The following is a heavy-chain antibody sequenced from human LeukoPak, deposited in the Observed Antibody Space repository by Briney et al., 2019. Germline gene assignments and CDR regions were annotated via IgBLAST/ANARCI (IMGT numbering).Heavy chain of an antibody. CDR2: IYHSGST. D-gene: IGHD3-10*01. V-gene: IGHV4-30-2*01. J-gene: IGHJ3*02. Sequence: SETLSLTCAVSGGSISSGGYSWSWIRQPPGKGLEWIGYIYHSGSTYYNPPLKSRVTISVDRSKNQFSLKLSSVTAADTAVYYCARTKSITMVRGVIPDAFDIWGQGTMVTVSS. CDR1: GGSISSGGYS. CDR3: ARTKSITMVRGVIPDAFDI.